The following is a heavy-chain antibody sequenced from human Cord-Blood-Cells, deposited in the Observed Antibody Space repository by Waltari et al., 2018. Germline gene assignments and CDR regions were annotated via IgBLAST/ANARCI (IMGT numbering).Heavy chain of an antibody. J-gene: IGHJ6*02. CDR3: AREPYYYYGMDV. V-gene: IGHV1-46*01. Sequence: QVQLVQSGAEVKKPGASVKVSCKASGYTFTSSYMNWVRQAPGQGLEWMGIINPSGDSTSYAQKFQDRVTMTRDTSTSTVYMELSSLISEDTAVYYCAREPYYYYGMDVWGQGTTVTVSS. CDR1: GYTFTSSY. CDR2: INPSGDST.